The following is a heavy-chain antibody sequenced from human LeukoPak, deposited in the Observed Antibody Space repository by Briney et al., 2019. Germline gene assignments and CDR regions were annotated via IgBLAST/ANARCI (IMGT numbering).Heavy chain of an antibody. CDR3: ARVMYSDFDY. CDR2: INPNSSGT. Sequence: SVKVSCTASGYTFTRYYMHWLQQAAGQELKWMGWINPNSSGTNYAQKFHGRVTMTRDTYISTAYMEMGRLRYDDTAVYYCARVMYSDFDYWGQGTLVTVSS. V-gene: IGHV1-2*02. J-gene: IGHJ4*02. D-gene: IGHD2-8*01. CDR1: GYTFTRYY.